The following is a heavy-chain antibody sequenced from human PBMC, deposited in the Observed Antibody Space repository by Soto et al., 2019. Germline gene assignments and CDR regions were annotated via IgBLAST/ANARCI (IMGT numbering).Heavy chain of an antibody. D-gene: IGHD5-12*01. CDR1: GGSISSYY. CDR3: ARGGVATIRAFDI. J-gene: IGHJ3*02. V-gene: IGHV4-59*01. Sequence: SETLSLTCTVSGGSISSYYWSWIRQPPGKGLEWIGYIYYSGGTNYNPSLKSRVTISVDTSKNQFSLKLSSVTAADTAVYYCARGGVATIRAFDIWGQGTMVTVSS. CDR2: IYYSGGT.